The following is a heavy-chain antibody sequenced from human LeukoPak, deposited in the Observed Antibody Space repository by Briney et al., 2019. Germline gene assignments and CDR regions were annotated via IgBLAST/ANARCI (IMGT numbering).Heavy chain of an antibody. Sequence: SGGSLRLSCAASGFTFGSYSMAWVRQAPGKGLEWVSVISGGGSTTYYADSGKGRFTISRDNSRNTVYLEMNSLRVDDTAVYYCARAALVRGVDYFDCWGQGTLVIVSS. J-gene: IGHJ4*02. CDR1: GFTFGSYS. D-gene: IGHD3-10*01. CDR2: ISGGGSTT. V-gene: IGHV3-23*01. CDR3: ARAALVRGVDYFDC.